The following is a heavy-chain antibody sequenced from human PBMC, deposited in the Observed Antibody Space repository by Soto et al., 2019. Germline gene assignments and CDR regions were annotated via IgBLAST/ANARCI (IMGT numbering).Heavy chain of an antibody. CDR3: ATRGTQGRWLEFADY. J-gene: IGHJ4*02. D-gene: IGHD5-12*01. CDR1: GGTFSSLG. CDR2: IIPISGRT. Sequence: QMQVVQSGAKVKRPGSSVKVSCEASGGTFSSLGFTWVRQAPGQGLEWMGGIIPISGRTTFAPKFLGRVTITADESTRTTYMELTALTSDDTAIYYCATRGTQGRWLEFADYWGQGTLVTVSS. V-gene: IGHV1-69*01.